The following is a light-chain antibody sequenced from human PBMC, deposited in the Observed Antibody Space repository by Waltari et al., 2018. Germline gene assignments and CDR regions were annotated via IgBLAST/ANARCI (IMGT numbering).Light chain of an antibody. CDR2: ATS. J-gene: IGKJ5*01. V-gene: IGKV1-9*01. Sequence: DIQLTQSPSLLSASVGDRVTITCRASQGRSNYLAWYQQKPGRAPKLLISATSTLQSGVPSRFSGSGSGTEFTLTISDPQPEDFTTYYCQQLNSYSLITFGQGTRLEIK. CDR1: QGRSNY. CDR3: QQLNSYSLIT.